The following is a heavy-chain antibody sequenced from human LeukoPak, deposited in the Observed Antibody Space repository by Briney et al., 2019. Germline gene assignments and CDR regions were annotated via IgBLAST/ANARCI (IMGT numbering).Heavy chain of an antibody. V-gene: IGHV3-33*08. CDR3: ARGGWGSETALLAY. J-gene: IGHJ4*02. D-gene: IGHD7-27*01. Sequence: PGGSLRLSCAASGFTFNNYGMHWVRQAPGKGLEWVAVIWYDGNNKYYADSVKGRFTISRDNSKNTLYLQMNSLRAEDTAVYYCARGGWGSETALLAYWGQGTLVTVSS. CDR1: GFTFNNYG. CDR2: IWYDGNNK.